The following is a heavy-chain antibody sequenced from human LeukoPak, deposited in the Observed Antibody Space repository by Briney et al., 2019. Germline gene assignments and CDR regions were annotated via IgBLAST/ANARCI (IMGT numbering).Heavy chain of an antibody. CDR2: ISSSSTYI. CDR3: ARDPGAVTTASNWFDP. D-gene: IGHD4-17*01. V-gene: IGHV3-21*01. Sequence: GGSLRLSCAASGFTFTSYSMNWVRQAPGRGLEWVSSISSSSTYIYYADSVKGRFTISRDNAKNSLYLQMNSLRAEDTAVYYCARDPGAVTTASNWFDPWGQGTLVTVSS. CDR1: GFTFTSYS. J-gene: IGHJ5*02.